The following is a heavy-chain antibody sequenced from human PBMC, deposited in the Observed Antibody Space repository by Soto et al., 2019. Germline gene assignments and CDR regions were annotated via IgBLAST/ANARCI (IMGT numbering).Heavy chain of an antibody. D-gene: IGHD1-26*01. Sequence: GGSLRLSCEASEFTLSSYGMHWVRQAPGKGLEWVTMISYDGTKKYYADSVKGRFTISRDNSKNTLYPQMNNLRTEDTAVYYCAKEGVGATRAFDIWGPGTMVTVSS. V-gene: IGHV3-30*18. CDR3: AKEGVGATRAFDI. J-gene: IGHJ3*02. CDR1: EFTLSSYG. CDR2: ISYDGTKK.